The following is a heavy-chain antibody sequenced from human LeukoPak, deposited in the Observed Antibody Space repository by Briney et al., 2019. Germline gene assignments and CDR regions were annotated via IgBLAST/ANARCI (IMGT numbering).Heavy chain of an antibody. J-gene: IGHJ4*02. Sequence: ASVKVSCKASGGTFSSYAISWVRQAPGQGLEWMGRIIPILGIANYAQKFQGRVTITADKSTSTAYMELSSLRSEDTAVYYCARAGYSYGSPDYWGQGTLVTVSS. D-gene: IGHD5-18*01. CDR2: IIPILGIA. CDR1: GGTFSSYA. V-gene: IGHV1-69*04. CDR3: ARAGYSYGSPDY.